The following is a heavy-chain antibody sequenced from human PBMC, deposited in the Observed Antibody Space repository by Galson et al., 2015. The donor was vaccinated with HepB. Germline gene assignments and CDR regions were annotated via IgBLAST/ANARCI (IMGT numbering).Heavy chain of an antibody. CDR1: GYTFTSKC. CDR3: ARGRHYYDSSGQGPFDY. D-gene: IGHD3-22*01. Sequence: SVKVSCKASGYTFTSKCLQWVRQAPGQGLEWMGIINPSDGSTDYARKLRGRVTMTRDTPTSTVYMELSSLRSEDTAMYYCARGRHYYDSSGQGPFDYWGQGTLVTVSS. CDR2: INPSDGST. J-gene: IGHJ4*02. V-gene: IGHV1-46*04.